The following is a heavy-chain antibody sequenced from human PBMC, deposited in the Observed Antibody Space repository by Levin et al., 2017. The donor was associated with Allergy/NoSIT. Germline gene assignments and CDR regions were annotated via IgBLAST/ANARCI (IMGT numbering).Heavy chain of an antibody. CDR1: GGSISSRSHY. D-gene: IGHD3-22*01. Sequence: TSQTLSLPCTVSGGSISSRSHYWGWVRQPPGKGLEWLGSIFHSGSTYNNPSLKSRVTISVDTSKNQFSLNLSSVTAADTAVYYCARHKFTYYYDSSGYYFDLWGRGTLVTVSS. J-gene: IGHJ2*01. V-gene: IGHV4-39*01. CDR2: IFHSGST. CDR3: ARHKFTYYYDSSGYYFDL.